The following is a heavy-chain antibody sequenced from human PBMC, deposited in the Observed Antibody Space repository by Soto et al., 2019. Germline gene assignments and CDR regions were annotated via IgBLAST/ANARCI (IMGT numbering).Heavy chain of an antibody. J-gene: IGHJ4*02. Sequence: EVQLVESGGGLVQPGGSLRLSCAASGFTFSSYWMHWVRQAPGKGLVWVSRINSDESTTNYADSVKGRFTISRDNAKNTLYLQMNSLRAEDTAVYYFARGAAAGNDYWGQGTLVTVSS. CDR2: INSDESTT. CDR3: ARGAAAGNDY. V-gene: IGHV3-74*01. D-gene: IGHD6-13*01. CDR1: GFTFSSYW.